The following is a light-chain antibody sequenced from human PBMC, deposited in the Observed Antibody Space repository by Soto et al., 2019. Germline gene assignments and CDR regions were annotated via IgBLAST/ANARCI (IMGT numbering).Light chain of an antibody. Sequence: DIQMTQSPSPLSASVGDRVTVTCRASQSISRYLNWYQQKPGNAPKLLIYAASNLQSGVPSRFSGSGSGTDFTLTISSLHPEDFATYFCQQSHTPPLTVGGGTKVEIK. J-gene: IGKJ4*01. V-gene: IGKV1-39*01. CDR3: QQSHTPPLT. CDR2: AAS. CDR1: QSISRY.